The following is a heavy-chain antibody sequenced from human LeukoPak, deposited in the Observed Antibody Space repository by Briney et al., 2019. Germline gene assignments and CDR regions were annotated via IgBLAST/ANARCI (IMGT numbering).Heavy chain of an antibody. J-gene: IGHJ4*02. Sequence: TSETLSLTCTVSGGSISSSSYYWGWIRQPPGKGLEWIGSIYYSGSTYYNPSLKSRVTISVDTSKNQFSLKLSSVTAADTAGYXXXXXXGLVKYYFDYWGQGTLVTVSS. V-gene: IGHV4-39*01. CDR3: XXXXGLVKYYFDY. CDR1: GGSISSSSYY. CDR2: IYYSGST. D-gene: IGHD3/OR15-3a*01.